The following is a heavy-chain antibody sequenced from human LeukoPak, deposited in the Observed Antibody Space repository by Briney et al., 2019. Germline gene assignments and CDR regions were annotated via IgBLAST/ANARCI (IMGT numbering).Heavy chain of an antibody. D-gene: IGHD5-12*01. CDR1: GASISSYY. V-gene: IGHV4-34*01. CDR2: INHSGST. Sequence: SETLSLSCTVSGASISSYYWNWIRQPPGKGLEWIGEINHSGSTNYKPSLKSRVTISVGTSKNQFSLKLSSVTAADTAVYYCASRTSGYDLGYYFDYWGQGTLVTVSS. J-gene: IGHJ4*02. CDR3: ASRTSGYDLGYYFDY.